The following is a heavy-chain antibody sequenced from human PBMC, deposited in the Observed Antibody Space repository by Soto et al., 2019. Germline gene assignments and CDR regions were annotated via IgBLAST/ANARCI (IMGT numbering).Heavy chain of an antibody. CDR1: GFTFSSYS. V-gene: IGHV3-21*01. D-gene: IGHD6-13*01. J-gene: IGHJ3*02. CDR2: ISSSSSYI. Sequence: GGSLRLSCAASGFTFSSYSMNWVRQAPGKGLEWVSSISSSSSYIYYADSVKGRFTISRDNAKNSLYLQMNSLRAEDTAVYYCARDPNSSSSAFDIWGQGTMVTVSS. CDR3: ARDPNSSSSAFDI.